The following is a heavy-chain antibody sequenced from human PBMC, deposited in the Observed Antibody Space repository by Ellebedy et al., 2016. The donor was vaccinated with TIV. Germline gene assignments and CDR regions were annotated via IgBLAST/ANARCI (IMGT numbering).Heavy chain of an antibody. CDR2: INPSGGGT. D-gene: IGHD6-19*01. V-gene: IGHV1-46*01. CDR3: ARSSGGWYY. Sequence: ASVKVSCKASGHTFTSYYIHWVRQAPGQGLEWMGIINPSGGGTSYAQKFQGRVTMTRDTSTSTVYMELSSLRSEDTAVYYCARSSGGWYYWGQGTLVTVSS. J-gene: IGHJ4*02. CDR1: GHTFTSYY.